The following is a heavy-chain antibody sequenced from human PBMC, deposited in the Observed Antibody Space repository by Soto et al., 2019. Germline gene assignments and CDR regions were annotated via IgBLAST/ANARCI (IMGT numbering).Heavy chain of an antibody. Sequence: QLQLQESGPGLVKPSETLSLTCTVSGGSISSSSYYWGWIRQPPGKGLEWIGSIYYSGSTYYNPSLKSRVTISVDTSKNQFSLKLSSVTAADTAVYYCARRGSGSYSDYWGQRTLVTVSS. CDR2: IYYSGST. CDR3: ARRGSGSYSDY. V-gene: IGHV4-39*01. D-gene: IGHD3-10*01. J-gene: IGHJ4*02. CDR1: GGSISSSSYY.